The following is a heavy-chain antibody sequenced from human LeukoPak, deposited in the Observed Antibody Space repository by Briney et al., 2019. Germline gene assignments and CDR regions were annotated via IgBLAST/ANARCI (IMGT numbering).Heavy chain of an antibody. CDR1: GGSISSSSYY. D-gene: IGHD1-14*01. V-gene: IGHV4-39*07. CDR3: ARDTYRGRNWFDP. Sequence: SETLSLTCTVSGGSISSSSYYWGWIRQPPGKGLEWIGSIYYSRSTYFNSSLKSRVTISVDTSKNQFFLKVRSVTAADTAVYYCARDTYRGRNWFDPWGQGTLVTVSS. CDR2: IYYSRST. J-gene: IGHJ5*02.